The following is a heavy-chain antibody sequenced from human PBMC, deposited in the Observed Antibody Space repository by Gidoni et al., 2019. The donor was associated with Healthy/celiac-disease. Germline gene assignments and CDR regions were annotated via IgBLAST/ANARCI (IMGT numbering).Heavy chain of an antibody. J-gene: IGHJ6*02. CDR2: ISSSSTI. V-gene: IGHV3-48*01. CDR1: GFTFSSYS. D-gene: IGHD6-19*01. Sequence: EVQLVESGGGLVQPGGSLRLSCAASGFTFSSYSMNWVRQAPGKGLEWVSYISSSSTIYYADSVKGRFTISRDNAKNSLYLQMNSLRAEDTAVYYCAACGQFYYYGMDVWGQGTTVTVSS. CDR3: AACGQFYYYGMDV.